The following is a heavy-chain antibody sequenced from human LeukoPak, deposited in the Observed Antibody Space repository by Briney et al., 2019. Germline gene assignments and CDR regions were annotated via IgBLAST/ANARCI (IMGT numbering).Heavy chain of an antibody. D-gene: IGHD5-12*01. J-gene: IGHJ4*02. CDR1: GYTFTSYG. CDR3: ATSPGWLDKVY. Sequence: ASVKVSCKASGYTFTSYGISWVRQAPGQGLEWMGGFDPEDGETIYAQKFQGRVTMTEDTSTDTAYMELSSLRSEDTAVYYCATSPGWLDKVYWGQGTLVTVSS. CDR2: FDPEDGET. V-gene: IGHV1-24*01.